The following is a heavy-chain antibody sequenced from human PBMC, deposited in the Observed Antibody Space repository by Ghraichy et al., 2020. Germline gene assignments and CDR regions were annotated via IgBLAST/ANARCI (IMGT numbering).Heavy chain of an antibody. J-gene: IGHJ5*02. CDR2: IYYSGST. Sequence: TLSLTCTVSGGSISSGDYYWSWIRQPPGKGLEWIGYIYYSGSTYYNPSLKSRVTISVDTSKNQFSLKLSSVTAADTAVYYCARLYCGGDCYSGNWFDPWGQGTLVTVSS. CDR3: ARLYCGGDCYSGNWFDP. D-gene: IGHD2-21*02. V-gene: IGHV4-30-4*01. CDR1: GGSISSGDYY.